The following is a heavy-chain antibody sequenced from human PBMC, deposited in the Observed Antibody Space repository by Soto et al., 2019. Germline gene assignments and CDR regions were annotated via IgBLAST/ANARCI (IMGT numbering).Heavy chain of an antibody. D-gene: IGHD6-19*01. V-gene: IGHV3-48*02. CDR1: GFTFSSYS. Sequence: EVQLVESGGGLVQPGGSLRLSCAASGFTFSSYSMNWVRQAPGKGLEWGSYISSSSSTIYYADSVKGRFTISRDNAKNSLYLKMNSLRDEDTAVYDCARVFYSVAGTGGLDYWGQGTLVTVSS. CDR2: ISSSSSTI. J-gene: IGHJ4*02. CDR3: ARVFYSVAGTGGLDY.